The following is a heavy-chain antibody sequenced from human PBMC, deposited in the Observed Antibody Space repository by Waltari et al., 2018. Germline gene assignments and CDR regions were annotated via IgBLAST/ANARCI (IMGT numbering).Heavy chain of an antibody. V-gene: IGHV4-31*02. CDR3: ARGEDYGSGSYYFDY. CDR2: IYYSGST. Sequence: WIRQHPGKGLEWIGYIYYSGSTYYNPSLKSRVTISVDTSKNQFSLKLSSVTAADTAVYYCARGEDYGSGSYYFDYWGQGTLVTVSS. D-gene: IGHD3-10*01. J-gene: IGHJ4*02.